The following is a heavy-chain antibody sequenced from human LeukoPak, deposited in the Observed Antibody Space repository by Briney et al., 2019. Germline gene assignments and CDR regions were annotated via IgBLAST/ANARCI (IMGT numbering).Heavy chain of an antibody. D-gene: IGHD4-17*01. CDR3: AGERVYGDYVFYY. CDR2: IIPIFGTA. V-gene: IGHV1-69*05. Sequence: SVKVSCKASGGTFSSYAISWVRQAPGQGLEWMGGIIPIFGTANYAQKFQGRVTITTDESTSTAYMELSSLRSEDTAVYYCAGERVYGDYVFYYWGQGTLVTVSS. J-gene: IGHJ4*02. CDR1: GGTFSSYA.